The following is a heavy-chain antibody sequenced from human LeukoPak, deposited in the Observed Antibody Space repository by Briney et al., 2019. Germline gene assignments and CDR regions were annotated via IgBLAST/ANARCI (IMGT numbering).Heavy chain of an antibody. D-gene: IGHD1-14*01. J-gene: IGHJ2*01. CDR3: ARVDEVTDLRHWYFDL. Sequence: PSETLSLTCTVSGGSISSYYWSWIRQPPGKGLEWIGYIYYSGSTNYNPSLTSRVTISVDTSRNQFSLKLSSVTAADTAVYYCARVDEVTDLRHWYFDLWGRGTLVTVSS. CDR1: GGSISSYY. CDR2: IYYSGST. V-gene: IGHV4-59*01.